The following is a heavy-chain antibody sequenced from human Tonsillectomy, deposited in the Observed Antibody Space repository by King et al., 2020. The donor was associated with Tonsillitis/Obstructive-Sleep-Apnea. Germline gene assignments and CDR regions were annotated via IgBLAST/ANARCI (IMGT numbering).Heavy chain of an antibody. Sequence: VQLVESGAEVKKPGESLKISCKGSGYSFTSYWIGWVRQMPGKGLEWMGIIYPGDSDTRYSPSFQGQVTISADKSISTAYLQWSSLKASDTAMYYCARHGISSGWPEYYYYYYMDVWGKGTTVTVSS. V-gene: IGHV5-51*01. CDR3: ARHGISSGWPEYYYYYYMDV. CDR1: GYSFTSYW. J-gene: IGHJ6*03. CDR2: IYPGDSDT. D-gene: IGHD6-19*01.